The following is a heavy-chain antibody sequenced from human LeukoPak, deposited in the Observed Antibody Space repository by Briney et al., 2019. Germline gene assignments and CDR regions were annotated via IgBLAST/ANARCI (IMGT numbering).Heavy chain of an antibody. CDR1: GSTFSSSW. CDR2: INHDGGEI. D-gene: IGHD1-20*01. J-gene: IGHJ4*02. CDR3: VRDNWNDVY. Sequence: GGSLRLSCAASGSTFSSSWMSWVRQAPGKGLEWVANINHDGGEIFYVDSVKGRFTISRDNAKNSLYLKMNSLRGEDTAVYHCVRDNWNDVYWGQGTLVTVSS. V-gene: IGHV3-7*01.